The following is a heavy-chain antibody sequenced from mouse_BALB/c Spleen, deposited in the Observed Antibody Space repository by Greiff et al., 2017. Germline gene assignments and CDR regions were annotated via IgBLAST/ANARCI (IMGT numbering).Heavy chain of an antibody. CDR1: GFSLTSYG. Sequence: VQGVESGPGLVAPSQSLSITCTVSGFSLTSYGVHWVRQPPGKGLEWLGVIWAGGSTNYNSALMSRLSISKDNSKSQVFLKMNSLQTDDTAMYYCASPIYYDYDGDAMDYWGQGTSVTVSS. CDR3: ASPIYYDYDGDAMDY. V-gene: IGHV2-9*02. CDR2: IWAGGST. D-gene: IGHD2-4*01. J-gene: IGHJ4*01.